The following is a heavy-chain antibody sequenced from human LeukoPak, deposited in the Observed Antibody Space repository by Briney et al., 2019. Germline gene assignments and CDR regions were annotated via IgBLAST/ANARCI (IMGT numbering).Heavy chain of an antibody. CDR3: AGERPSSSWYDF. V-gene: IGHV3-7*01. D-gene: IGHD6-13*01. J-gene: IGHJ5*01. CDR1: EFTFSTYL. CDR2: IKQDGSEK. Sequence: PGGSLRLSCAASEFTFSTYLMTWVRQAPGKGLEWVANIKQDGSEKYYADSVRGRFTISRDNGKNSLYLQMNSLGVEDTAVYYCAGERPSSSWYDFWGQGSLATVS.